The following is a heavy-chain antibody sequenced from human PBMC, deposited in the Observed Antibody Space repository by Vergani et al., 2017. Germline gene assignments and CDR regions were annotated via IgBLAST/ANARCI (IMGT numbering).Heavy chain of an antibody. CDR2: ISGSATGGVT. V-gene: IGHV3-23*04. Sequence: EVQLVESGGDLAPPGGSPTLSCVACVLVFSDYTMSWVRQAPGRGLEWVSLISGSATGGVTYVADSVKGRFTISRDTSKNTLHLQINNLRVEDTAVYYCARGNYYGSGTYVDPWGQGTLVTVSS. D-gene: IGHD3-10*01. CDR3: ARGNYYGSGTYVDP. CDR1: VLVFSDYT. J-gene: IGHJ5*02.